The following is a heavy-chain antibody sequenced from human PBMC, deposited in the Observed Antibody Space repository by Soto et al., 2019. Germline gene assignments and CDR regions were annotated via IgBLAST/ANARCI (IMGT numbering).Heavy chain of an antibody. V-gene: IGHV3-15*01. Sequence: GGSLRLSCAGSGLNFNSAWMAWVRQAPGKGLEWVGRIRSEADGGTTDYGAPVRGRFTISRDDPKNTLYLQMNSLKTEDTAVYFCTTDPGIYQDFWGQGTLVTVSS. J-gene: IGHJ4*02. CDR3: TTDPGIYQDF. D-gene: IGHD2-2*01. CDR2: IRSEADGGTT. CDR1: GLNFNSAW.